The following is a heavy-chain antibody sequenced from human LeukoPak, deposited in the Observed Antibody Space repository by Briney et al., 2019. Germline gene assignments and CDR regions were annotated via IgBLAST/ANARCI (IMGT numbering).Heavy chain of an antibody. CDR1: GFTFSSYA. CDR2: ISNSGGTT. V-gene: IGHV3-23*01. J-gene: IGHJ4*02. D-gene: IGHD5-12*01. Sequence: PGGSLRLSCAASGFTFSSYAMSGVRQAPGKGLEWVSGISNSGGTTYYADSAKGRFTISRDNSKNTLYLQMDSLRAEDTAVYHCAKNLDGVATYFDYWGQGTLVTVSS. CDR3: AKNLDGVATYFDY.